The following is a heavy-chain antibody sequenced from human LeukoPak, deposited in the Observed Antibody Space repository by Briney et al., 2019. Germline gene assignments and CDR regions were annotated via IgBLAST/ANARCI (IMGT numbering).Heavy chain of an antibody. J-gene: IGHJ3*02. CDR3: AKGGVVAVALAYMSGAFDI. CDR2: ISGSGGST. Sequence: GGSLRLSCAASGFTFSSYAMSWVRQAPGKGLEWVSAISGSGGSTYYADSVKGRFTISRDNSKNTLYLQMNSLRAEDTAVYYCAKGGVVAVALAYMSGAFDIWGQGTMVTVSS. D-gene: IGHD6-19*01. CDR1: GFTFSSYA. V-gene: IGHV3-23*01.